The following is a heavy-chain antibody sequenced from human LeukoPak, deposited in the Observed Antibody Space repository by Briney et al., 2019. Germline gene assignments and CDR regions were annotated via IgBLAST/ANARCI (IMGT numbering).Heavy chain of an antibody. Sequence: PSETLSLTCAVSGGSISSSSSICWTWVRQPPGKGLEWIGEIYHSGATNYNPSLKSRVTMLLDKSKNQFSLKLNSVTAADTAVYYCARNGGNSDYDYWGRGTLVTVSA. CDR1: GGSISSSSSIC. CDR3: ARNGGNSDYDY. D-gene: IGHD4-23*01. V-gene: IGHV4-4*02. J-gene: IGHJ4*02. CDR2: IYHSGAT.